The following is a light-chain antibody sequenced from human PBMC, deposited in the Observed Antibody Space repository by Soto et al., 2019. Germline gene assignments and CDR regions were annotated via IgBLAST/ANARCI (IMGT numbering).Light chain of an antibody. CDR3: FSYAGGSNFV. J-gene: IGLJ1*01. Sequence: QSVLTQPPSASGSPGQSVTISCTGTNRDVGTHNYVSWYQQYPGKAPKLLIYDVVKRPSGIPHRFSGSKSGNTASLTVSGLQADDEADYYCFSYAGGSNFVFGTGTKPPS. CDR2: DVV. CDR1: NRDVGTHNY. V-gene: IGLV2-8*01.